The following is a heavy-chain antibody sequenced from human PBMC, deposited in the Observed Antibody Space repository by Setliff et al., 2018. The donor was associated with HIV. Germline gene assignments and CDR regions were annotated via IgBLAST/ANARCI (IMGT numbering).Heavy chain of an antibody. CDR3: VKGTYSGTYWGWFDP. CDR1: GFTFSSYA. CDR2: INWNGAGT. J-gene: IGHJ5*02. D-gene: IGHD1-26*01. V-gene: IGHV3-23*01. Sequence: GSLRLSCAASGFTFSSYAMSWVRQAPGKGLEWVSAINWNGAGTGYADSVKGRFTISRDNSNNTLYLQMNSLRAEDTAVYYCVKGTYSGTYWGWFDPWGQGTLVTVSS.